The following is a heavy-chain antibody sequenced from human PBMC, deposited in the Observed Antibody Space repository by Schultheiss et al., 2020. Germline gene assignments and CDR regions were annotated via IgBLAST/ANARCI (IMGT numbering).Heavy chain of an antibody. CDR2: INAGNGNT. Sequence: ASVKVSCKASGYTFTSYAMHWVRQAPGQRLEWMGWINAGNGNTKYSQKFQGRVTITRDTSASTAYMELSSLRSEDTAVYYCARGPIPNENIVVVPAAILLDGMDVWGKGTTVTVSS. J-gene: IGHJ6*04. V-gene: IGHV1-3*01. CDR1: GYTFTSYA. CDR3: ARGPIPNENIVVVPAAILLDGMDV. D-gene: IGHD2-2*01.